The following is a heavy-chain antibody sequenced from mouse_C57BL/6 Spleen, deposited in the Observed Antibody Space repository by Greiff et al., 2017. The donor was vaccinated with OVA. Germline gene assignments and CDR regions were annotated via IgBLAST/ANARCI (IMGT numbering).Heavy chain of an antibody. J-gene: IGHJ3*01. V-gene: IGHV5-4*01. CDR3: ARDEDSSGRFAY. D-gene: IGHD3-2*02. CDR1: GFTFSSYA. CDR2: ISDGGSYT. Sequence: EVQVVESGGGLVKPGGSLKLSCAASGFTFSSYAMSWVRQTPEKRLEWVATISDGGSYTSYPDNVKGRFTISRDNAKNNLYLQMSHLKSEDTAMYYCARDEDSSGRFAYWGQGTLVTVSA.